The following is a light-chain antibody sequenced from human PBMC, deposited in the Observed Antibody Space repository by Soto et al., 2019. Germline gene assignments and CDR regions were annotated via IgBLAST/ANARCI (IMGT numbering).Light chain of an antibody. CDR3: QQRTSWPT. Sequence: EIVLTQSPATLSLSPGDRATLSCRASQSVTSSLAWFQQKPGQAPRLLIYDVSRRATAIPARFSGSGSGTDFTLPSSSREPEAFAVYYCQQRTSWPTFGGGTKVEIK. V-gene: IGKV3-11*01. CDR2: DVS. CDR1: QSVTSS. J-gene: IGKJ4*02.